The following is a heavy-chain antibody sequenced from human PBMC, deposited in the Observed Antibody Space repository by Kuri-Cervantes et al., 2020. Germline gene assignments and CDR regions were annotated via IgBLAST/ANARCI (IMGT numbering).Heavy chain of an antibody. V-gene: IGHV3-11*01. CDR3: ARATPYYYGSGSYLSPCGMDV. CDR2: ISSSGSTI. J-gene: IGHJ6*02. Sequence: GESLKISCAASGFTFSDHYMSWIRQAPGKGLEWISYISSSGSTIFYADSVTGRFTISRDNAKNSLYLQMNSLRAEDTAVYYCARATPYYYGSGSYLSPCGMDVWGQGTTVTVSS. CDR1: GFTFSDHY. D-gene: IGHD3-10*01.